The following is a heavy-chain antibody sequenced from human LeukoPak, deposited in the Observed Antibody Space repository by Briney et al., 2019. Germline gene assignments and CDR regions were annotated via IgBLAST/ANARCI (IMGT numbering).Heavy chain of an antibody. Sequence: SETLSLTCTVSGGSISSSSYYWGWIRQPPGKGLEWIGTIYYSGSTYYNPSLKSRVTISVDTSKNQFSLKLSSVTAADTAVYYCAGAFGVVKGYFDYWGQGTLVTVSS. D-gene: IGHD3-3*01. CDR1: GGSISSSSYY. V-gene: IGHV4-39*01. CDR3: AGAFGVVKGYFDY. J-gene: IGHJ4*02. CDR2: IYYSGST.